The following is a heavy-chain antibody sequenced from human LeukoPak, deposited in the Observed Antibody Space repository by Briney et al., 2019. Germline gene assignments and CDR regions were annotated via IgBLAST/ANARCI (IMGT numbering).Heavy chain of an antibody. CDR1: GYSFTSYW. CDR2: IYPGDSDT. Sequence: GESLKISCKGSGYSFTSYWIGWVRQMPGKGLEWMGIIYPGDSDTRYSPSFQGQVTISADKSISTAYLQWSSLKASDTAMYYCARSYGSGSYFYGMDVWGQGTTVTVSS. D-gene: IGHD3-10*01. CDR3: ARSYGSGSYFYGMDV. J-gene: IGHJ6*02. V-gene: IGHV5-51*01.